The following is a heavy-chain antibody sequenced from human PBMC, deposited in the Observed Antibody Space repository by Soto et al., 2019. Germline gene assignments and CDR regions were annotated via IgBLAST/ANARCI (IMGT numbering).Heavy chain of an antibody. CDR2: IYYSGST. Sequence: QVQLQESGPGLVKPSQTLSLTCTVSGGSISSGGYYWSWIRQHPGKGLEWIGYIYYSGSTYYNPSLKCRVTISVDTSKNQFSLKVSSVTAAGTAVYYCARDEDSGSPHGWWYYGMDVWGQGTTVTVSS. J-gene: IGHJ6*02. V-gene: IGHV4-31*03. D-gene: IGHD6-6*01. CDR1: GGSISSGGYY. CDR3: ARDEDSGSPHGWWYYGMDV.